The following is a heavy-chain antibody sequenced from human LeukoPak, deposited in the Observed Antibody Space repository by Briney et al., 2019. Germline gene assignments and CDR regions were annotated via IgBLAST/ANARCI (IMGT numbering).Heavy chain of an antibody. J-gene: IGHJ5*02. CDR3: ALGASLAALGTSWFDP. CDR2: INPNSGGT. D-gene: IGHD6-13*01. CDR1: GYTFTGYY. Sequence: GASVKVSCKASGYTFTGYYMHWVRQAPGQGLEWMGWINPNSGGTKYAQKFQGRVTMTRDTSISTAYMELSRLRSDDTAVYYCALGASLAALGTSWFDPWGQGTLVTVSS. V-gene: IGHV1-2*02.